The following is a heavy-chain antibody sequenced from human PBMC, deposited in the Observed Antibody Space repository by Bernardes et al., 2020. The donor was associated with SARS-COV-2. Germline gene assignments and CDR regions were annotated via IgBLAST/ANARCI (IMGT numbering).Heavy chain of an antibody. D-gene: IGHD3-10*01. CDR2: INPNSGGT. Sequence: AGGKDSCKASGYTFTGYYMHWVRQAPGQGLEWMGWINPNSGGTNYAQKFQGRVTMTRDTSISTAYMELSRLRSDDTAVYYCARDSTVSWFGTDYWGQGTLVTGSS. CDR1: GYTFTGYY. CDR3: ARDSTVSWFGTDY. J-gene: IGHJ4*02. V-gene: IGHV1-2*02.